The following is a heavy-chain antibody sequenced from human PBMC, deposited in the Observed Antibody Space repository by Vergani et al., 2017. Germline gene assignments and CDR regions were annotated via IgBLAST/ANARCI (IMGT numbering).Heavy chain of an antibody. J-gene: IGHJ4*02. V-gene: IGHV3-7*01. CDR2: IKEDGTEN. CDR1: GFNVGHYW. CDR3: AREGVPRCCIVGAPYY. D-gene: IGHD1-26*01. Sequence: EVQLVESGGDFVQPGGSLTLSCAASGFNVGHYWMSWVRQAPGKGLEWVANIKEDGTENYYLDSVKGRFTISRDIDENSIYLEMNSLRVEDTAVYYCAREGVPRCCIVGAPYYWGQGTLVTVSS.